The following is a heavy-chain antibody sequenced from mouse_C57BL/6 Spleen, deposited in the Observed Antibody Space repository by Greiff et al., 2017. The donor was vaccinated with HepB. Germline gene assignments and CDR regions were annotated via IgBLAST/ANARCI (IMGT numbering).Heavy chain of an antibody. D-gene: IGHD2-4*01. CDR3: ARWDYDRYAMDY. V-gene: IGHV1-80*01. CDR1: GYAFSSYW. J-gene: IGHJ4*01. Sequence: QVQLQQSGAELVKPGASVKISCKASGYAFSSYWMNWVKQRPGKGLEWIGQIYPGDGDTNYNGKFKGKATLTADKSSRTAYMQLSSLTSEDSAVYFCARWDYDRYAMDYWGQGTSVTVSS. CDR2: IYPGDGDT.